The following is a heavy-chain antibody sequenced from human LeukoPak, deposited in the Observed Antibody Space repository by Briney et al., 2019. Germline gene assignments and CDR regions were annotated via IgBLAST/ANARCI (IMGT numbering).Heavy chain of an antibody. CDR3: ARGYYGSGSYYHVDY. CDR1: GGSISSYY. J-gene: IGHJ4*02. D-gene: IGHD3-10*01. V-gene: IGHV4-59*01. CDR2: IYYSGST. Sequence: SETLSLTCTVSGGSISSYYWSWIRQPPGKGLEWIGYIYYSGSTNYNPSLKSRVTISVDTSKNQFSLKLSSVTAADTAVYYCARGYYGSGSYYHVDYWGQGTLVTVSS.